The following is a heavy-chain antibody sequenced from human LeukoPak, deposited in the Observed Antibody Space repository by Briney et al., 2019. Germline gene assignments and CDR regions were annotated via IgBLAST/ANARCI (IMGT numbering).Heavy chain of an antibody. V-gene: IGHV1-69*06. D-gene: IGHD6-19*01. CDR3: ARDASSGGGWFDP. CDR2: IIPIFGTA. Sequence: SVKVSCKASGGTFSSYAISWVRQAPGQGLEWMGGIIPIFGTANYAQKFQGRVTITADKSTSTAYMELSSLRSEDTAVYYCARDASSGGGWFDPWGQGTLVTVSS. J-gene: IGHJ5*02. CDR1: GGTFSSYA.